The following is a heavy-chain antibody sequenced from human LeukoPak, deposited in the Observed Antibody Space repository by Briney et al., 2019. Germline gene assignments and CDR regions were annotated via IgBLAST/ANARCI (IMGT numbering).Heavy chain of an antibody. D-gene: IGHD1-26*01. CDR1: GGSFSGYY. Sequence: PSETLSLTCVVYGGSFSGYYCSWIRRPPGKGLEWIGEINHSGSTNYNPSLKSRVTISVDTSKNQFSLKLSSVTAADTAVYYCAVAGRWELLPDYWGQGTLVTVSS. V-gene: IGHV4-34*01. CDR3: AVAGRWELLPDY. CDR2: INHSGST. J-gene: IGHJ4*02.